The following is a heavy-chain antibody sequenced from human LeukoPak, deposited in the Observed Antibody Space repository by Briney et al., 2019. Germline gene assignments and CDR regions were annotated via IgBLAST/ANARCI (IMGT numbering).Heavy chain of an antibody. V-gene: IGHV3-21*01. J-gene: IGHJ4*02. CDR2: ISSSGTYI. Sequence: PGGSLRLSCAASTFTFSSYNMNWVRQAPGKGLEWVSSISSSGTYIYYRDSVKGRFTISRDNAENSLYLEMNSLRAEDTAVYYCAKDWELRFLEWSLGDYWGQETLVTVSS. CDR1: TFTFSSYN. CDR3: AKDWELRFLEWSLGDY. D-gene: IGHD3-3*01.